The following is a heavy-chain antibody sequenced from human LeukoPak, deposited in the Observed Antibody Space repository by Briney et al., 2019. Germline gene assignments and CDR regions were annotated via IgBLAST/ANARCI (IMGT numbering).Heavy chain of an antibody. V-gene: IGHV3-11*04. D-gene: IGHD3-22*01. J-gene: IGHJ4*02. CDR2: ISSSGSTR. CDR3: ARDGHYYDSSGFMGY. Sequence: PGGSLRLSCAASGFTFSDYYMSWIRQAPGKGLQWVSCISSSGSTRYYADSVKGRFTISRDNAKNSLYLQMNSLRAEDTAVYYCARDGHYYDSSGFMGYWGQGTLVTVSS. CDR1: GFTFSDYY.